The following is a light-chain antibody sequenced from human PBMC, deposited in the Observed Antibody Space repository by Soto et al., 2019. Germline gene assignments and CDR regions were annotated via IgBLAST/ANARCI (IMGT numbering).Light chain of an antibody. CDR3: QQRSSWPRT. Sequence: EIVFTQSPCTVSLSPGESATLSCRASQSVSSSYLAWYQQKPGQAPRLLIYDASNRATGIPARFSGSGSGTDFTLTISSLEPEDFALYYCQQRSSWPRTFGQGTKVDIK. CDR1: QSVSSSY. V-gene: IGKV3-11*01. CDR2: DAS. J-gene: IGKJ1*01.